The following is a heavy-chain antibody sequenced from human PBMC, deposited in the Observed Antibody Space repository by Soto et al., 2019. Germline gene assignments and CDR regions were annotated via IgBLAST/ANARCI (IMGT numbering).Heavy chain of an antibody. D-gene: IGHD6-19*01. CDR3: SRDRYSSASPWFDP. CDR1: GGSISSYY. Sequence: QVQLQESGPGLVKPSETLSLTCTVSGGSISSYYWSWIRQPAGKGLEWIGRIYTSGSTNYNPSLMKRVTMAVDTSTNQFSLKLISVTAADTAVYYCSRDRYSSASPWFDPWGQGTLVTVSS. J-gene: IGHJ5*02. V-gene: IGHV4-4*07. CDR2: IYTSGST.